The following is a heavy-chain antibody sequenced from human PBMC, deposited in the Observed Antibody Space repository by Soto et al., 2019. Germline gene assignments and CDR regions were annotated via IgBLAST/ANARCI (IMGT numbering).Heavy chain of an antibody. CDR1: GFTFSSSS. Sequence: GGSLSLSCAASGFTFSSSSMNWVRQAPGKGLEWVSYISSGGSTIYYADSVKGRFTISSANVKNSLYLQMNSLRDEATAVYYCARPPDDALAPWGQGTLVTVSS. D-gene: IGHD2-8*01. CDR2: ISSGGSTI. CDR3: ARPPDDALAP. J-gene: IGHJ5*02. V-gene: IGHV3-48*02.